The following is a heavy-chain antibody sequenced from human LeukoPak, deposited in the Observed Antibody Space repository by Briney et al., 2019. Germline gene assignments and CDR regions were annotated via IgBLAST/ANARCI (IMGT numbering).Heavy chain of an antibody. J-gene: IGHJ6*03. CDR3: ARSHGGLISARYY. Sequence: AAVKSHSTSSGYTLTYHYMLGVRQSPGQGLEWMGWINPNSGDRNYAQRFQDRITTTRDTSISTLYMVMSGLRSDDTAVYYSARSHGGLISARYY. V-gene: IGHV1-2*02. D-gene: IGHD4/OR15-4a*01. CDR2: INPNSGDR. CDR1: GYTLTYHY.